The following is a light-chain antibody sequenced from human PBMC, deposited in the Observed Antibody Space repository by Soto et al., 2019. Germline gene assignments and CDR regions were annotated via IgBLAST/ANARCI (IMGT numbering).Light chain of an antibody. CDR2: DAS. J-gene: IGKJ5*01. V-gene: IGKV3-20*01. CDR3: QQYGFSPIS. Sequence: EVVLAQSPGTLSLSPGGRVTVSCRASQTVTNDYLAWYQQKDGQAPRLLIYDASTRATGVPDRFSGSGSGPEYTLTITRLEPDDFAVYSCQQYGFSPISFGQGTRLEIK. CDR1: QTVTNDY.